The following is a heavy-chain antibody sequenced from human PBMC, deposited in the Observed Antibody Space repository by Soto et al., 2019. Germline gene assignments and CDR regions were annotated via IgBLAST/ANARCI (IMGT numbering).Heavy chain of an antibody. Sequence: ASVKVSCKASGYTFTGYYMHWVRQAPGQGLEWMGWINPNSGGTNYAQKFQGWVTMTRDTSISTAYMELSRLRSDDTAVYYCARGVVIGTLHGMDVWGQGTTVTVSS. D-gene: IGHD2-21*01. J-gene: IGHJ6*02. CDR1: GYTFTGYY. CDR2: INPNSGGT. V-gene: IGHV1-2*04. CDR3: ARGVVIGTLHGMDV.